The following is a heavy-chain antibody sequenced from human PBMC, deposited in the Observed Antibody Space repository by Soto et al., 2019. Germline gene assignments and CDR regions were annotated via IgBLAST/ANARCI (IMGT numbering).Heavy chain of an antibody. Sequence: PGGSLRLSCAASGFTFSDYYMSWIRQAPGKGLEWVSYISSSSSYTNYADSVKGRFTISRDNAKNSLYLQMNSLRAEDTAVYYCARDEVIYYDSSGYYLDAFDIWGQGTMVTVSS. D-gene: IGHD3-22*01. CDR1: GFTFSDYY. J-gene: IGHJ3*02. CDR2: ISSSSSYT. V-gene: IGHV3-11*05. CDR3: ARDEVIYYDSSGYYLDAFDI.